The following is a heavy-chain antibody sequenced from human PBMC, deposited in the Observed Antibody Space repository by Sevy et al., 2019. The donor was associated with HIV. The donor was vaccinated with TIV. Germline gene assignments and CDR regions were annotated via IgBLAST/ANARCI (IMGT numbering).Heavy chain of an antibody. V-gene: IGHV3-23*01. CDR3: ANPDVWGSYSDY. D-gene: IGHD3-16*01. CDR2: ISGSGGST. CDR1: GFTFSSYA. J-gene: IGHJ4*02. Sequence: GGSLRLSCAASGFTFSSYAMSWVRQAPGKGLEWVSAISGSGGSTYYADSVKGRFTISRDNSKNTRYLQMNSLRAEDTAVYYCANPDVWGSYSDYWGQGTLVTVSS.